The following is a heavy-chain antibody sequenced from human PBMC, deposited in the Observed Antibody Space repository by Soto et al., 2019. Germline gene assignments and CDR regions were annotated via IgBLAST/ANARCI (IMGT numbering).Heavy chain of an antibody. CDR1: GFTFDDYA. CDR2: ISWNSGSI. D-gene: IGHD3-9*01. J-gene: IGHJ6*02. CDR3: AKDIDLYYYYGMDV. V-gene: IGHV3-9*01. Sequence: EVPLVESGGGLVQPGRSLRLSCAASGFTFDDYAMHWVRQAPGKGLEWVSGISWNSGSIGYADSVKGRFTISRDNAKNSLYLQMNSLRAEDTALYYCAKDIDLYYYYGMDVWGQGTTVTVSS.